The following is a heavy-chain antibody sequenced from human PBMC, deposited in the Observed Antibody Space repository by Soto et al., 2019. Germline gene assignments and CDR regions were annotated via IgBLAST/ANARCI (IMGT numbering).Heavy chain of an antibody. CDR1: GGSISSYY. D-gene: IGHD2-21*02. Sequence: SETLPLTCTVSGGSISSYYWSWIRQPPGKGLEWIGYIYYSGSTNYNPSLKSRVTISVDTSKNQFSLKLSSVTAADTAVYYCARSPGDLDWFDPWGQGTLVTVSS. V-gene: IGHV4-59*08. CDR3: ARSPGDLDWFDP. J-gene: IGHJ5*02. CDR2: IYYSGST.